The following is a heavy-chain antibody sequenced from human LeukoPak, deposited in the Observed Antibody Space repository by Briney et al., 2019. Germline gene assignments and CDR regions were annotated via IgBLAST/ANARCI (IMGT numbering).Heavy chain of an antibody. J-gene: IGHJ4*02. D-gene: IGHD6-19*01. V-gene: IGHV3-7*03. CDR1: GFTFSSYS. CDR2: IKQDGSER. Sequence: PGGSLRLSCAASGFTFSSYSMNWVRQAPGKGLEWVANIKQDGSERYYVDSVKGRFTISRDNAKNSLYLQMNSLRAEDTAVYYCARAYSSGWYYFDYWGRGTLVTVSS. CDR3: ARAYSSGWYYFDY.